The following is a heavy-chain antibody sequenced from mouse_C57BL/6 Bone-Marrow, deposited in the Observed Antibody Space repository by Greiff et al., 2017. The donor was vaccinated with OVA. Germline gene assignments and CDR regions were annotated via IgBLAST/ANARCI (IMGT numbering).Heavy chain of an antibody. D-gene: IGHD1-1*01. CDR3: ATRGDGSPSFDY. J-gene: IGHJ2*01. Sequence: QVQLQQPGAELVMPGASVKLSCKASGYTFTSYWMHWVKQRPGQGLEWIGEIDPSDSYTNYNQKFKGKSTLTVDKSSSTAYMQLSSLTSEDSAVYDCATRGDGSPSFDYWGQGTTLTVSS. CDR2: IDPSDSYT. CDR1: GYTFTSYW. V-gene: IGHV1-69*01.